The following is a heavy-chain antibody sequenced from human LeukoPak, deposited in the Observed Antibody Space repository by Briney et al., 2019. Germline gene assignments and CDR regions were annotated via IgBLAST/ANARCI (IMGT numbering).Heavy chain of an antibody. J-gene: IGHJ5*02. V-gene: IGHV1-69*06. CDR3: ARDGYYDILTGYYAAGGWFDP. CDR1: GGTFSSYA. D-gene: IGHD3-9*01. Sequence: SVKVSCKASGGTFSSYAISWVRQAPGQGLEWMGGIIPIFGTANYAQKFQGRVTITADKSTSTAYMELSSPRSEDTAVYYCARDGYYDILTGYYAAGGWFDPWGQGTLVTVSS. CDR2: IIPIFGTA.